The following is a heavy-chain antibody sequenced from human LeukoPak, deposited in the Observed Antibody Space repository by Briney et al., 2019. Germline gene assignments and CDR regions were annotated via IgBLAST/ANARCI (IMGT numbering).Heavy chain of an antibody. Sequence: GGSLRLSCAATGFTFSDYYMSWIRQAPGKGLEWVSYISSSGSTIYYADSVKGRFTISRDNAKNSLYLQMNSLRAEDTAVYYCARVRIAAAGTGGGYYFDYWGQGTLVTVSS. J-gene: IGHJ4*02. V-gene: IGHV3-11*01. D-gene: IGHD6-13*01. CDR1: GFTFSDYY. CDR2: ISSSGSTI. CDR3: ARVRIAAAGTGGGYYFDY.